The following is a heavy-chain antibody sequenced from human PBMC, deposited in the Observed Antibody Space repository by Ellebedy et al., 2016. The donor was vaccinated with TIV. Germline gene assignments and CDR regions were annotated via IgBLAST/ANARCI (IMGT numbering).Heavy chain of an antibody. D-gene: IGHD2-15*01. J-gene: IGHJ5*02. CDR2: ISGSGDST. CDR3: ARDLEGGYAFAS. Sequence: GESLKISCAASGFTFSIYAMSWVRQAPGKGLEWVSLISGSGDSTYFADSVQGRFTISLDNSKNTLYLQMNSLRAEDTAVYYCARDLEGGYAFASWGQGTLVTVSS. V-gene: IGHV3-23*01. CDR1: GFTFSIYA.